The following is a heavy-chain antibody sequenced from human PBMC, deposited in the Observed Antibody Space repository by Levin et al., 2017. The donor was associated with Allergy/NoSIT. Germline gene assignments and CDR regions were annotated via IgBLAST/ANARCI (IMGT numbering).Heavy chain of an antibody. J-gene: IGHJ6*02. D-gene: IGHD3-3*01. CDR1: GYTFTGYY. Sequence: ASVKVSCKASGYTFTGYYMHWVRQAPGQGLEWMGRINPNSGGTNYAQKFQGRVTMTRDTSISTAYMELSRLRSDDTAVYYCARAHYDFWSGYPLFYFGMDVWGQGTTVTVSS. CDR2: INPNSGGT. V-gene: IGHV1-2*06. CDR3: ARAHYDFWSGYPLFYFGMDV.